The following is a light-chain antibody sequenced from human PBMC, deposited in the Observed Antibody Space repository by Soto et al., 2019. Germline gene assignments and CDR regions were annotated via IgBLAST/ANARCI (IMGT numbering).Light chain of an antibody. CDR1: QGISSW. J-gene: IGKJ5*01. Sequence: DMQMTLSPYSLSASVGDIFTITLRSSQGISSWLAWYQQKPGKAPKLLIYAASSLQSGVPSRFSGSGSGTDFTLTISSLQPEDLAPYYCQQDTSCLLPLDQGTRQEI. CDR2: AAS. V-gene: IGKV1-12*01. CDR3: QQDTSCLLP.